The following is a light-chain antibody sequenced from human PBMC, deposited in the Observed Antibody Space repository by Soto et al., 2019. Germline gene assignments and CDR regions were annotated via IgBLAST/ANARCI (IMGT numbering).Light chain of an antibody. CDR1: ESISITY. CDR3: KQYRYSPWT. V-gene: IGKV3-20*01. Sequence: EIVLTQSPGTLSLSPGERAALSCRASESISITYLAWYQQKPGQAPRLLFYGASTRATGIPDRFSGSGSGTDYTLTISRLEPEDFAVYYCKQYRYSPWTFGQGTKVEIK. CDR2: GAS. J-gene: IGKJ1*01.